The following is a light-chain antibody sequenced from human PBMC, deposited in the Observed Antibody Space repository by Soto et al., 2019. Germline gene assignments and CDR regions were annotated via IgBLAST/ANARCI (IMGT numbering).Light chain of an antibody. CDR1: QSVSSTF. Sequence: EIVLTQSPGSLSLSPGERATLSCRASQSVSSTFFAWYQQRPGQAPRLLMYGASSRATVIPARFSGSGSGTDFTLTLSILEPEDLAVYYCQQSDSAVTFGQGTNVEIK. V-gene: IGKV3-20*01. J-gene: IGKJ1*01. CDR2: GAS. CDR3: QQSDSAVT.